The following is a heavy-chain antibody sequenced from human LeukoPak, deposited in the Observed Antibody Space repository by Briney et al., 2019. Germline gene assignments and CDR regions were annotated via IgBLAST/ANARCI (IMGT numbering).Heavy chain of an antibody. CDR3: ARDGGDGYNPDRPTD. Sequence: ASVKVSCKASGYTFAGYYIHWVRQAPGQGLEWMGWIIPHSGGTNYAQKFRDRVTMTRDTSISTAYMELSRLRSDDTAVYYCARDGGDGYNPDRPTDWGQGTLVTVSS. CDR1: GYTFAGYY. V-gene: IGHV1-2*02. J-gene: IGHJ4*02. CDR2: IIPHSGGT. D-gene: IGHD5-24*01.